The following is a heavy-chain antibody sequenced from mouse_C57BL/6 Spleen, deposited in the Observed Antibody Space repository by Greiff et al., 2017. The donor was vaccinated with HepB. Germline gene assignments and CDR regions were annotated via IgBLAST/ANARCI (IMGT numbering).Heavy chain of an antibody. Sequence: VQLKESGPGLVKPSQSLSLTCSVTGYSITSGYYWNWIRQFPGNKLEWMGYISYDGSNNYNPSLKNRISITRDTSKNQFFLKLNSVTTEDTATYYCANWDYAMDYWGQGTSVTVSS. J-gene: IGHJ4*01. CDR1: GYSITSGYY. D-gene: IGHD4-1*01. CDR3: ANWDYAMDY. CDR2: ISYDGSN. V-gene: IGHV3-6*01.